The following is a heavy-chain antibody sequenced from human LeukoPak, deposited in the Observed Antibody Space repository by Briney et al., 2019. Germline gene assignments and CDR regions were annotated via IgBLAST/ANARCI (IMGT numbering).Heavy chain of an antibody. Sequence: SETLSLTCTVSGGSISSGGYYWSRIRQPPGKGLEWIGYIYHSGSTYYNPSLKSRVTISVDRSKNQFSLKLSSVTAADTAVYYCARDGKGMRTSTWGQGTLVTASS. J-gene: IGHJ4*02. CDR3: ARDGKGMRTST. CDR2: IYHSGST. D-gene: IGHD1-26*01. V-gene: IGHV4-30-2*01. CDR1: GGSISSGGYY.